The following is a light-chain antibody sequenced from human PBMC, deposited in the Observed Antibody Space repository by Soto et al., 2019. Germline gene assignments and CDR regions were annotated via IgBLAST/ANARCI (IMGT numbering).Light chain of an antibody. CDR3: QHYNNWPPWP. V-gene: IGKV3-15*01. J-gene: IGKJ1*01. CDR2: GAS. Sequence: EVVMTHSPSTLSFSPVEIATLSFMASQRISSNLAWYRQRRGQAPRLLIYGASTRAPGIPARFSGSGSETEFTLTISSLQSEDFAVYYCQHYNNWPPWPFGQGTKV. CDR1: QRISSN.